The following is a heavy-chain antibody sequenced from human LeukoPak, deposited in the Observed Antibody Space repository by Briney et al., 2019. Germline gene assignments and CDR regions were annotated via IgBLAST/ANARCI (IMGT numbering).Heavy chain of an antibody. D-gene: IGHD2/OR15-2a*01. CDR2: ISEDGGST. V-gene: IGHV3-43*02. J-gene: IGHJ4*02. Sequence: GGSLRLSCAASGFTFDDYAMHWVRQAPGKGLEWVSLISEDGGSTYYADSVKGRFTISRDNSKNSLYLQMNSLGTEDTALYYCATSDFAAHFDYWGQGTLVTVSS. CDR3: ATSDFAAHFDY. CDR1: GFTFDDYA.